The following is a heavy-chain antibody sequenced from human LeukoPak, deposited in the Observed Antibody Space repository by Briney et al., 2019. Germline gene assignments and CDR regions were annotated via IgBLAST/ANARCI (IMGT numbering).Heavy chain of an antibody. CDR2: INTYNGNT. V-gene: IGHV1-18*01. J-gene: IGHJ6*02. CDR1: GYTFSSYG. D-gene: IGHD1-1*01. CDR3: ARDPGTTGTTKGYYYYGMDV. Sequence: ASVKVSCKASGYTFSSYGIIWVRQAPGQGLEWMGWINTYNGNTNYAQKLQGRVTMTTDTSTSTAYMELRSLRSDDTAVYYCARDPGTTGTTKGYYYYGMDVWGQGTTVTVSS.